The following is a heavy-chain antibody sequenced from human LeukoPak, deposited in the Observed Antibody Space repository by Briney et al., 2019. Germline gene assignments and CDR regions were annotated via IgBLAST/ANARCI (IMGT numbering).Heavy chain of an antibody. J-gene: IGHJ4*02. CDR2: INPNSGGT. Sequence: ASVKVSCKASGYTFTGYYMHWVRQAPGQGLEWMGWINPNSGGTNYAQKFQGWVTMTRDTSISTAYMELSRLRSDDTAVYYCARVSGSSSWYRDYVDYWGQGTLVTVSS. V-gene: IGHV1-2*04. CDR3: ARVSGSSSWYRDYVDY. D-gene: IGHD6-13*01. CDR1: GYTFTGYY.